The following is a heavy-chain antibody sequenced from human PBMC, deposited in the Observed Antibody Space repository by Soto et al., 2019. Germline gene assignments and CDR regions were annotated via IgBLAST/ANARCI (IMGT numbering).Heavy chain of an antibody. CDR2: ISSSSNYI. CDR3: ARERSYAFDI. J-gene: IGHJ3*02. CDR1: GFTFSTYS. Sequence: GGSLRLSCAASGFTFSTYSMNWVRQAPGKGLEWVSSISSSSNYIYYADSVKGRFTISRDSAQNSLYLQMSSLRAEDTAVYYCARERSYAFDIWGQGTMVTVSS. V-gene: IGHV3-21*01.